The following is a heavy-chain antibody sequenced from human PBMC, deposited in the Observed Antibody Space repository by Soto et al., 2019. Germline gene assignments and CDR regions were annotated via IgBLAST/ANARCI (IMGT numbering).Heavy chain of an antibody. Sequence: QVQLVESGGGVVQPGRSLRLSCAASGFTFSSHSIQRVRQAPGKGLEWVAVISYDGSIKYYADSVKGRFTISRDNSKNTAYLQMSSLRAEDTAVFYCAREWSTSGDLDYWGQGTLVIVSS. CDR2: ISYDGSIK. CDR3: AREWSTSGDLDY. J-gene: IGHJ4*02. CDR1: GFTFSSHS. D-gene: IGHD3-10*01. V-gene: IGHV3-30-3*01.